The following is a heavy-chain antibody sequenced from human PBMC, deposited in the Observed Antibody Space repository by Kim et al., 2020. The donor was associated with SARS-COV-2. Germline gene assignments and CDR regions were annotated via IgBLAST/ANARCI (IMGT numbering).Heavy chain of an antibody. J-gene: IGHJ4*01. D-gene: IGHD3-9*01. CDR2: IYFSGRT. V-gene: IGHV4-39*01. Sequence: SETLSLTCAVSGGSLTSTSFYWGWIRQPPGKGLEWIGTIYFSGRTYFNPSLQSRITISVDTSKNQFSLKLTSVTAADTAMYYCARHPAYDVLTIYQDYWG. CDR3: ARHPAYDVLTIYQDY. CDR1: GGSLTSTSFY.